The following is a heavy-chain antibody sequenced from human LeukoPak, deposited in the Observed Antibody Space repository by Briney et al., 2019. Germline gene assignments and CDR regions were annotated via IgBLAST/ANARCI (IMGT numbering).Heavy chain of an antibody. J-gene: IGHJ4*02. CDR1: GGSISSGGYY. CDR2: IYHSGST. V-gene: IGHV4-30-2*01. Sequence: PSETLSLTCTVSGGSISSGGYYWSWIRQPPGKGLEWIGYIYHSGSTYYNPSLKSRVTISVDRSKNQFSLKPSSVTAADTAVYYCEAFGRAARPPPGIDQDYWGQGTLVTVSS. CDR3: EAFGRAARPPPGIDQDY. D-gene: IGHD6-6*01.